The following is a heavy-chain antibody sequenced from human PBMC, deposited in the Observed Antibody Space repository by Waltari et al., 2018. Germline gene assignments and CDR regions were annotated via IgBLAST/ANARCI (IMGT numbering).Heavy chain of an antibody. D-gene: IGHD5-12*01. CDR2: NSGSGGST. CDR1: GFTFTSYA. J-gene: IGHJ4*02. Sequence: EVQLLESGGGLVQPGGSLRLSCTASGFTFTSYAMCWVRPAQGKGMEGVSANSGSGGSTNSADAGNGRFTISSENAKNALYLQMNSVGAEDTAVYYCAKSTRNYCDYWGQGTLVTVS. CDR3: AKSTRNYCDY. V-gene: IGHV3-23*01.